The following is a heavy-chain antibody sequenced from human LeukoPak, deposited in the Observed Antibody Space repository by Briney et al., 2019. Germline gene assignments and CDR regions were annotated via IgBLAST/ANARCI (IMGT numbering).Heavy chain of an antibody. J-gene: IGHJ4*02. CDR1: GFTFSSYE. V-gene: IGHV3-48*03. CDR3: GRAVEMATTDY. D-gene: IGHD5-24*01. Sequence: GGSLRLSCEASGFTFSSYEMNWVRQAPGKGLEWVSYISSSGRTIYYADSVKGRFTISRDNAKNSLYVQMNSLRVEDTAVYYCGRAVEMATTDYWGQGTLVTVSS. CDR2: ISSSGRTI.